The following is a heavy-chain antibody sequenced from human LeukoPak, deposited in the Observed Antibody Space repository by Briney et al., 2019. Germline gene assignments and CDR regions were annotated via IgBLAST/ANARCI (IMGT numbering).Heavy chain of an antibody. CDR2: IYESGST. J-gene: IGHJ6*03. V-gene: IGHV4-38-2*02. CDR1: GYSISSGYY. D-gene: IGHD2-2*01. CDR3: ARRSKCSSTSCYRGRTYYYYYYMDV. Sequence: SKTLSLTCTVSGYSISSGYYWGWIRQPPGKGLEWIGSIYESGSTYYNPSLKSRVTISVDTSKNQFSLKLSSVTAADTAVYYCARRSKCSSTSCYRGRTYYYYYYMDVWGKGTTVTISS.